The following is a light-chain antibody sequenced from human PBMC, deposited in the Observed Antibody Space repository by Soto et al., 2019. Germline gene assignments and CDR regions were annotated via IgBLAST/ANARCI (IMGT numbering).Light chain of an antibody. CDR2: GAS. CDR3: QQYGDLSWT. V-gene: IGKV3-20*01. Sequence: EIVLTQSPGTLSLSPGERATLSCRASQSVSSNYLAWYQQQKPGQAPRLLIYGASSRATGVPDRFSGSGSGTDFTLAISRLEPEDFAVYYRQQYGDLSWTFGQGTKVEIK. J-gene: IGKJ1*01. CDR1: QSVSSNY.